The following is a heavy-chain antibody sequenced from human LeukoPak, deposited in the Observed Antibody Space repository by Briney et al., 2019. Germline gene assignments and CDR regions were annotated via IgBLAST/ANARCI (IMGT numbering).Heavy chain of an antibody. J-gene: IGHJ4*02. CDR3: AKDVKRYDYVWGSCRSVPDY. CDR2: ISYDGSNR. Sequence: PGGSLRLSCAASGFTFSSYGMHWVRQAPGKGLEWVAVISYDGSNRYYADSVKGRFTISRDNSKNTLYLQMNSLRAEDTAVYYCAKDVKRYDYVWGSCRSVPDYWGQGTLVTVSS. D-gene: IGHD3-16*02. V-gene: IGHV3-30*18. CDR1: GFTFSSYG.